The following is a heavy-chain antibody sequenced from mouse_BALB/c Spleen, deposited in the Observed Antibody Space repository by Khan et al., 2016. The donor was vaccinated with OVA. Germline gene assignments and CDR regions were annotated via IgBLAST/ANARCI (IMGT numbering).Heavy chain of an antibody. Sequence: EVQLVESGPELVKPGASVKISCKASGYTFTDYNMDWVKQSHGKSLEWIGDITPNNGGTIYNQKFKGKATLTVDKSSSTAYMELRSLTSEDTAVXYCTRGGHGSPFDYWGQGTTLTVSS. J-gene: IGHJ2*01. CDR2: ITPNNGGT. D-gene: IGHD1-1*01. V-gene: IGHV1-18*01. CDR1: GYTFTDYN. CDR3: TRGGHGSPFDY.